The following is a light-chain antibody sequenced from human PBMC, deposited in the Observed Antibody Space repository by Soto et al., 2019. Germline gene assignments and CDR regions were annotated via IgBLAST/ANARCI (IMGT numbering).Light chain of an antibody. CDR2: AAF. Sequence: DIPMTQSPSSLSASVGDRVTITCRASQSISSYLNWYQQKQGKAPKLLIYAAFSLQNGVPSRFSGSGSGTYFTLTISRLQAEHVALYSCHQSYSALFTFGQGTKLEI. CDR1: QSISSY. J-gene: IGKJ2*01. CDR3: HQSYSALFT. V-gene: IGKV1-39*01.